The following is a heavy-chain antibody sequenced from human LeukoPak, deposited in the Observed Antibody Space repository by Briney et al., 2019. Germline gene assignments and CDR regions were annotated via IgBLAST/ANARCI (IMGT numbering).Heavy chain of an antibody. CDR2: IRYDGNNK. CDR1: GFTFSNYG. V-gene: IGHV3-30*02. Sequence: PGGSLRLSCGASGFTFSNYGMLWVRQAPGKGLDWVAFIRYDGNNKLYADSVKGRFTISRDNSKNTLYLHINSLRAEDTAVYYCVKDLLARPDYWGQGTLVTVSS. CDR3: VKDLLARPDY. D-gene: IGHD2/OR15-2a*01. J-gene: IGHJ4*02.